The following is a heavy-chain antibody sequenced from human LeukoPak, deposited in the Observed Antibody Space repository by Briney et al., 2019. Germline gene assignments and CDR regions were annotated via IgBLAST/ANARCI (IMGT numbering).Heavy chain of an antibody. V-gene: IGHV3-48*02. CDR1: GFTFSTYS. CDR2: ISSSSNTI. Sequence: PGGSLRLPCAASGFTFSTYSMNWVRQAPGKGLEWISYISSSSNTIYYADSVKGRFTISRDNAKNSLYLQMNSLRDEDTAVYYCARGYYYGMDVWGQGTTVTVSS. CDR3: ARGYYYGMDV. J-gene: IGHJ6*02.